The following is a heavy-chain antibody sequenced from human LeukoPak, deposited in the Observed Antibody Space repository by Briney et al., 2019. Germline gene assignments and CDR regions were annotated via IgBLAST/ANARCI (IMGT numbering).Heavy chain of an antibody. D-gene: IGHD1-26*01. CDR1: GYTFTTSY. Sequence: ASVKVSCKASGYTFTTSYINGGRQAPGQGVEWMGWASAYNGKTSYAQRFQGRVHMTTDSSPSTAYMDLARLRSDDTAVYYCARGGTFYPSIDYWGQGTRVTVSS. CDR2: ASAYNGKT. CDR3: ARGGTFYPSIDY. J-gene: IGHJ4*02. V-gene: IGHV1-18*01.